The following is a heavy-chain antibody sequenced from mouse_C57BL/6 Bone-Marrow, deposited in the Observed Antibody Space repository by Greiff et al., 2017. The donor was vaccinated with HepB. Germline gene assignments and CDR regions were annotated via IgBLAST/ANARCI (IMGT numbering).Heavy chain of an antibody. V-gene: IGHV1-53*01. Sequence: ASGYTFTSYWMHWVKQRPGQGLEWIGNINPSNGGTNYNEKFKSKATLTVDKSSSTAYMQLSSLTSEDSAVYYCARAGDGYYYAMDYCGQGTSLTVSS. D-gene: IGHD2-3*01. CDR2: INPSNGGT. CDR1: GYTFTSYW. CDR3: ARAGDGYYYAMDY. J-gene: IGHJ4*01.